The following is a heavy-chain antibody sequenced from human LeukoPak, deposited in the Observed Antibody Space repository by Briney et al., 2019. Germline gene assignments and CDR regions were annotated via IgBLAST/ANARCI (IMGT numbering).Heavy chain of an antibody. V-gene: IGHV7-4-1*02. D-gene: IGHD3-3*01. CDR3: ARDLQGYDFWSGYYYYYYGMDV. CDR2: INTNTGNP. CDR1: GYTFTSYA. J-gene: IGHJ6*02. Sequence: ASVTVSFTASGYTFTSYAMNWVRQAPGQGLEWMGWINTNTGNPTYAQGFTGRFVFSLDTSVSTAYLQISSLKAEDTAVYYCARDLQGYDFWSGYYYYYYGMDVWGQGTTVTVSS.